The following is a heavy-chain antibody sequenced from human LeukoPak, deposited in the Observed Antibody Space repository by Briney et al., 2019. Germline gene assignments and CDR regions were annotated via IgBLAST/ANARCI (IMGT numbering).Heavy chain of an antibody. V-gene: IGHV3-33*01. CDR2: IWYDGSKD. J-gene: IGHJ4*02. Sequence: PGGSLRLSRAASGVTLSSFSMHWVRPAPGKGRERVAVIWYDGSKDYYADSVKGRFTISRDNSANSLYLQRISLRVQDMSVYYCARITAAGMVFDYWGQGSLVTVS. CDR1: GVTLSSFS. D-gene: IGHD6-13*01. CDR3: ARITAAGMVFDY.